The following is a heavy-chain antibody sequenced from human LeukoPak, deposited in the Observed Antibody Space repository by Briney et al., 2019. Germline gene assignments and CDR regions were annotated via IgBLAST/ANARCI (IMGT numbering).Heavy chain of an antibody. Sequence: PSETLSLTCTVSGGSISSSYWSWFRQSPGKGLEWIGYTHNSGSTNYHPSLKSRVTMSVDTAKNQFSLKLTSVTAADTAVYFCARGGWPLDSWGQGTLVTVSS. J-gene: IGHJ4*02. D-gene: IGHD6-19*01. CDR3: ARGGWPLDS. CDR2: THNSGST. V-gene: IGHV4-59*01. CDR1: GGSISSSY.